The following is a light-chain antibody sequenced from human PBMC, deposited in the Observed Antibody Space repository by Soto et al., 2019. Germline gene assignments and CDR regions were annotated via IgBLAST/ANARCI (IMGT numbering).Light chain of an antibody. CDR2: YVT. CDR1: SSDVGGYDY. Sequence: QSALTQPASVSGSRGQSITISCTGSSSDVGGYDYVSWYQQHPGKAPKLIIYYVTNRPSGVSDRFSGSKSGNTASLTISGLQAEDEADYFCSSFTTSSTLVFGGGTKVTVL. CDR3: SSFTTSSTLV. J-gene: IGLJ2*01. V-gene: IGLV2-14*01.